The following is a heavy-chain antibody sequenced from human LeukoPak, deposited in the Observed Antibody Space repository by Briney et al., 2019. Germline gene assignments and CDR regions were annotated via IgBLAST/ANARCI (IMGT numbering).Heavy chain of an antibody. J-gene: IGHJ4*02. CDR3: AIGLPPRGYSGYDPFDY. CDR1: GFTFSSYA. CDR2: ISGSGGST. Sequence: GGSLRLSCAASGFTFSSYAMSWVRQAPGKGLEWVSAISGSGGSTYYADSVKGRFTISRDNSKNTLYLQMNSLRAEDTAVYYCAIGLPPRGYSGYDPFDYWGQGTLVTVSS. D-gene: IGHD5-12*01. V-gene: IGHV3-23*01.